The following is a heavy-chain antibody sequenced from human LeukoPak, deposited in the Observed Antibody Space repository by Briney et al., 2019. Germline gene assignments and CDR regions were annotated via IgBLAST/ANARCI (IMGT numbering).Heavy chain of an antibody. V-gene: IGHV4-59*01. Sequence: KPSETLSLTCTVSGGSINSYYWSWIRQPPGKRLEWIGYIYYSGSTNYNPSLKSRVTISVDTSKNQFSLKLSSVTAADTAVYYCARGPSSAAFDIWGQGTMVTVSS. D-gene: IGHD3-22*01. J-gene: IGHJ3*02. CDR1: GGSINSYY. CDR2: IYYSGST. CDR3: ARGPSSAAFDI.